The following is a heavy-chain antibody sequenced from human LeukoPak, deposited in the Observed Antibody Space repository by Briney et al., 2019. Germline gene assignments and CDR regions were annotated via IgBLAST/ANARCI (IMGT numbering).Heavy chain of an antibody. J-gene: IGHJ5*02. Sequence: PSETLSLTCTVSGGSISSGGYSWSWIRQPPGKGLEWIGYIYHSGSTYYNPSLKSRVTISVDRSKNQFSLKLSSVTAADTAVYYCARLGRSTENWFDPWGQGTLVTVSS. D-gene: IGHD5/OR15-5a*01. CDR1: GGSISSGGYS. CDR2: IYHSGST. V-gene: IGHV4-30-2*01. CDR3: ARLGRSTENWFDP.